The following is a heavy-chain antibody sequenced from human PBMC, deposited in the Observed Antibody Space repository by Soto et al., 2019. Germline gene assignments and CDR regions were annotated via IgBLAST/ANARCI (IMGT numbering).Heavy chain of an antibody. V-gene: IGHV3-23*01. CDR1: GFTFGNFT. CDR2: ITDRGVNT. D-gene: IGHD1-20*01. Sequence: EVQLLESGGGLVQPGGSLRLSCAASGFTFGNFTMNWVRQAPGRGLEWVSAITDRGVNTYYADSVKGRFTISRDDSMNTLYLQMNSLTAEDTALYYCAKHLGIHNAGGLDYWGQGTLITVSS. CDR3: AKHLGIHNAGGLDY. J-gene: IGHJ4*02.